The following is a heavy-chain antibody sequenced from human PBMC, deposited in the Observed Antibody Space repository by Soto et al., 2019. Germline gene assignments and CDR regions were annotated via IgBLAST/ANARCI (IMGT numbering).Heavy chain of an antibody. CDR2: ISGSGGST. CDR3: AKHPDYYDSSGYLVY. Sequence: EVQLLESGGGLVQPGGSLRLSCAASGFTFSSYAMSWVRQAPGKGLEWVSAISGSGGSTYYADSVKGRFTISRDNSKNTLYLQMTSLRAEDTAVYYCAKHPDYYDSSGYLVYWGQGTLVTVSS. CDR1: GFTFSSYA. J-gene: IGHJ4*02. V-gene: IGHV3-23*01. D-gene: IGHD3-22*01.